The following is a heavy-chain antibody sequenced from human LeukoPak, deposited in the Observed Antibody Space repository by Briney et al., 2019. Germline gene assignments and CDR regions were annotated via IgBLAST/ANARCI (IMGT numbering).Heavy chain of an antibody. V-gene: IGHV3-74*01. J-gene: IGHJ3*02. CDR2: IYSEGSRT. Sequence: GGSLRLSCAGSGFTLSSYWMHWVRQGPGKGLVWVSRIYSEGSRTTYADSVRGRFTISGDNAKNTLHLQMNSLRADDTAVYYCARSGRGGAFDIWGQGTMVTVSS. D-gene: IGHD1-26*01. CDR3: ARSGRGGAFDI. CDR1: GFTLSSYW.